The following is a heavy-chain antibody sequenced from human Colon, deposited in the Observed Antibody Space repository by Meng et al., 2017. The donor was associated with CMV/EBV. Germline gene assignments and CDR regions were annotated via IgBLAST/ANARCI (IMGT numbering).Heavy chain of an antibody. Sequence: VQLVQPGTEVKKPGASVNVSCKTSGYTFTANHLHWVRQAPGQGLEWMGWIYPQDGGTYFAQKFQDRVTLTRDTSITTAYMELSGLTSDDTAIYYCVRESWYFDFWGEGTLVTVSS. V-gene: IGHV1-2*02. D-gene: IGHD6-13*01. J-gene: IGHJ4*02. CDR1: GYTFTANH. CDR3: VRESWYFDF. CDR2: IYPQDGGT.